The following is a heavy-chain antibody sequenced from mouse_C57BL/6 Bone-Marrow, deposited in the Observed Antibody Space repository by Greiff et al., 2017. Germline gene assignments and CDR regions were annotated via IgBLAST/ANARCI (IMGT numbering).Heavy chain of an antibody. CDR1: GFTFSDFY. CDR3: ARDATNYGYEVYAMDY. D-gene: IGHD2-2*01. CDR2: SRNKANDYTT. Sequence: EVMLVESGGGLVQSGRSLRLSCATSGFTFSDFYMEWVRQAPGKGLEWIAASRNKANDYTTEYSASVKGRFIVSRDTSQSILYLQMNALRAEDTAIYYCARDATNYGYEVYAMDYWGQGTSVTVSS. V-gene: IGHV7-1*01. J-gene: IGHJ4*01.